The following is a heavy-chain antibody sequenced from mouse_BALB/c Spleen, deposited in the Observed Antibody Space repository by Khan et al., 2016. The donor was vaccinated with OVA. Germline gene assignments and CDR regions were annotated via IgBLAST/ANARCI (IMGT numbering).Heavy chain of an antibody. CDR2: IWSGGST. V-gene: IGHV2-2*02. CDR1: GFSLTNFG. CDR3: ARREYLMTWFAY. J-gene: IGHJ3*01. Sequence: QVQLQQPGPGLVQPSQSLSITCTVSGFSLTNFGVHWVRQSPGKGLEWLGVIWSGGSTDYNAAFKSRLSISKDNSKTQVFFKMNSLQPNDTATYYCARREYLMTWFAYWGQGTLVTVSA.